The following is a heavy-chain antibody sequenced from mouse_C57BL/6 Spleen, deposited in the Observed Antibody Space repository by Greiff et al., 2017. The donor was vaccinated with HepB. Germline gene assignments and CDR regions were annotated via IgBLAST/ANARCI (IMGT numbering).Heavy chain of an antibody. V-gene: IGHV1-55*01. CDR2: IYPGSGST. CDR1: GYTFTSYW. Sequence: QVQLKQPGAELVKPGASVKMSCKASGYTFTSYWITWVKQRPGQGLEWIGDIYPGSGSTNYNEKFKSKATLTVDTSSSTAYMQLSSLTSEDSAVYYCARNPYDRYAMDYWGQGTSVTVSS. CDR3: ARNPYDRYAMDY. J-gene: IGHJ4*01. D-gene: IGHD2-3*01.